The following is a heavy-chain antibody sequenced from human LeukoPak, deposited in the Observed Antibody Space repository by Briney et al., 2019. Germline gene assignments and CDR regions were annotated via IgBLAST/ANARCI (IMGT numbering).Heavy chain of an antibody. V-gene: IGHV3-20*04. J-gene: IGHJ2*01. CDR2: INWSGGST. Sequence: GGSLRLSCAASGFTFDDYGMTWVRQAPGKGLEWVSGINWSGGSTSYADSVKGRFTISRDNVKNSLYLQMNSLRAEDTAVYYCAKDLFDGAYPCWYFGLWGRGTLVTVSS. CDR1: GFTFDDYG. D-gene: IGHD4-17*01. CDR3: AKDLFDGAYPCWYFGL.